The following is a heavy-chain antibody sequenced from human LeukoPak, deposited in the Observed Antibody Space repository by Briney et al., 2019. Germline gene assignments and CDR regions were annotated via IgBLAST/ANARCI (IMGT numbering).Heavy chain of an antibody. D-gene: IGHD1-26*01. CDR3: ASIVGARNRPYYFDY. Sequence: SVKVSCKASGGTFSSYAISWVRQAPGQGLEWMGRIIPILGIANYAQKFQGRVTITADKSTSAAYMELSSLRSEDTAVYYCASIVGARNRPYYFDYWGQGTLVTVSS. V-gene: IGHV1-69*04. CDR2: IIPILGIA. CDR1: GGTFSSYA. J-gene: IGHJ4*02.